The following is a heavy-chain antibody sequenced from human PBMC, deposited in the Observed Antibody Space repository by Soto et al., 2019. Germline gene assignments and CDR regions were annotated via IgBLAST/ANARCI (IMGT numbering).Heavy chain of an antibody. V-gene: IGHV1-18*01. CDR2: ISAYNGDT. D-gene: IGHD2-8*02. J-gene: IGHJ6*03. CDR3: ARDVTGGVLGLNKYYYVDV. CDR1: GYTFITHG. Sequence: QVRLVQSGAEVKKPGASVKVSCKASGYTFITHGISWVRQAPGQGLEWMGRISAYNGDTKYAQKFQGRVTLTTDKSTTTAYMEMRSLRSDDTAVYYCARDVTGGVLGLNKYYYVDVWGEGTTVTVSS.